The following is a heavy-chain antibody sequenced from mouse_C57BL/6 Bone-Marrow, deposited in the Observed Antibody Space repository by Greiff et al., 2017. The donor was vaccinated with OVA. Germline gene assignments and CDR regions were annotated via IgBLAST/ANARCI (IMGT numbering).Heavy chain of an antibody. D-gene: IGHD3-3*01. CDR2: IYPRSGNT. CDR1: GYTFTSYG. Sequence: VHLVESGAELARPGASVKLSCKASGYTFTSYGISWVKQRTGQGLEWIGEIYPRSGNTYYNEKFKGKATLTADKSSSTAYMELRSLTSEDSAVYFCAREGDCYWYFDVWGTGTTVTVSS. J-gene: IGHJ1*03. V-gene: IGHV1-81*01. CDR3: AREGDCYWYFDV.